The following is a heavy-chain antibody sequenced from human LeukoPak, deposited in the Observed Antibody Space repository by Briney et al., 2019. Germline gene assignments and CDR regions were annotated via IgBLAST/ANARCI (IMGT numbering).Heavy chain of an antibody. Sequence: SETLCLTCAVYGGSFSGYYWSWIRQPPGKGLEWIGEINHSGSTNYNPSLKSRVTISVDTSKNQFSLKLSSVTAADTAVYYCARGFSGWYHNSNDYWGQGTLVTVSS. D-gene: IGHD6-19*01. V-gene: IGHV4-34*01. J-gene: IGHJ4*02. CDR3: ARGFSGWYHNSNDY. CDR2: INHSGST. CDR1: GGSFSGYY.